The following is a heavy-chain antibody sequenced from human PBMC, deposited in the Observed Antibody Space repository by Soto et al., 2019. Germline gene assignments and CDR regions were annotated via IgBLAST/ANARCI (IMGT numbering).Heavy chain of an antibody. D-gene: IGHD3-10*01. V-gene: IGHV3-30-3*01. CDR1: GFSFKNYA. Sequence: QVQLVESGGGVVQPGSSLRLSCAASGFSFKNYAFHWVRQAPGKGLEWVALISHNDEPKIFYADSVQGRFTISRDNFKNTVHLQMNSLRDEDTAVYHCARGVRAETYYNAFDYWGQGTQVTVSS. J-gene: IGHJ4*01. CDR2: ISHNDEPKI. CDR3: ARGVRAETYYNAFDY.